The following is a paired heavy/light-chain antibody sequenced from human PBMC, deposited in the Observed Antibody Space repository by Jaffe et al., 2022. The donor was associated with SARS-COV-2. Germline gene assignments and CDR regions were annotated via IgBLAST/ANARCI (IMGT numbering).Light chain of an antibody. V-gene: IGKV2-28*01. J-gene: IGKJ2*02. CDR2: LGS. Sequence: DIVMTQSPLSLPVTPGEPASISCRSSQSLLHSNGYNYLDWYLQKPGQSPQLLIYLGSNRASGVPDRFSGSGSGTDFTLKISRVEAEDVGVYYCMQALQTLCTFGQGTKLEIK. CDR3: MQALQTLCT. CDR1: QSLLHSNGYNY.
Heavy chain of an antibody. Sequence: QVQLVQSGSELKKPGASVKVSCKASGYTFTSYAMNWVRQAPGQGLEWMGWINTNTGNPTYAQGFTGRFVFSLDTSVSTAYLQISSLKAEDTAVYYCARSRPAFLEWLEDYYGMDVWGQGTTVTVSS. V-gene: IGHV7-4-1*02. CDR3: ARSRPAFLEWLEDYYGMDV. CDR1: GYTFTSYA. CDR2: INTNTGNP. J-gene: IGHJ6*02. D-gene: IGHD3-3*02.